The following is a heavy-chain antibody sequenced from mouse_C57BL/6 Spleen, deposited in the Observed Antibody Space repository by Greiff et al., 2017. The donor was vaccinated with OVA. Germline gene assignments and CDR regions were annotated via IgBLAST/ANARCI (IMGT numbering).Heavy chain of an antibody. D-gene: IGHD1-1*01. Sequence: QVQLQQPGAELVKPGASVKLSCKASGYTFTSYWMHWVKQRPGQGLEWIGMIHPNSGSTNYNEKFKSKATLTVDKSSSTAYMQRSSLTSEDSAVYYCARGTTVVARGYFDVWGTGTTVTVSS. V-gene: IGHV1-64*01. CDR3: ARGTTVVARGYFDV. CDR2: IHPNSGST. J-gene: IGHJ1*03. CDR1: GYTFTSYW.